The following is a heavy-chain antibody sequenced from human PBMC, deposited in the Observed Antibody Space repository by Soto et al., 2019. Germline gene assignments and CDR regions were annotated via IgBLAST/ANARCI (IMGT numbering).Heavy chain of an antibody. J-gene: IGHJ4*02. Sequence: SETLSLTCTVSGDSVTNYFWSWMRQPPGKGLEWIGHMYHGGRTNYSPSLKSRVTMSLDSSKNQFSLNLSSVTAADTAVYFCAGDPGYCTNGVCPIFDFWGQGVLVTVSS. CDR1: GDSVTNYF. V-gene: IGHV4-59*02. CDR3: AGDPGYCTNGVCPIFDF. D-gene: IGHD2-8*01. CDR2: MYHGGRT.